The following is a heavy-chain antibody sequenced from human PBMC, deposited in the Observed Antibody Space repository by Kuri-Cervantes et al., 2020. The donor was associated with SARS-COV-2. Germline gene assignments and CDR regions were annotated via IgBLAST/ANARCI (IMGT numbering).Heavy chain of an antibody. CDR1: GFTFSAYW. CDR3: ARGDGMDV. V-gene: IGHV3-74*01. Sequence: GESLKISCAASGFTFSAYWMHWGRHAPGKGLLWVSHIDGDGTSIGYADSVEGRFTISRDNAKGTLYLQMNRLRAEDKDMYYCARGDGMDVWGQGTTVTVSS. J-gene: IGHJ6*02. CDR2: IDGDGTSI.